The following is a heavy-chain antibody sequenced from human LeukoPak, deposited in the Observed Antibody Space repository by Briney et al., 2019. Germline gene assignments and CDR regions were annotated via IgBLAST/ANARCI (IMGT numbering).Heavy chain of an antibody. D-gene: IGHD2-2*01. CDR3: ARRLYCSSTSCYVVSGWFDP. V-gene: IGHV5-51*01. J-gene: IGHJ5*02. CDR2: IYPGDSDT. CDR1: GYSFTSYW. Sequence: GESLKISCKGSGYSFTSYWIGWVRQVPGKGLEWMGIIYPGDSDTRYSPSFQGQVTISADKSISTAYLQWSSLKASDTAMYYCARRLYCSSTSCYVVSGWFDPWGQGTLVTVSS.